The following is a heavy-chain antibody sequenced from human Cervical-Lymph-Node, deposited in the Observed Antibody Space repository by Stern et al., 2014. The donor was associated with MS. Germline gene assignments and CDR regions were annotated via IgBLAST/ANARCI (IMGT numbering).Heavy chain of an antibody. CDR1: GYYFTSNW. CDR3: ARHEEFVPTATFDS. CDR2: IDPSDSYI. V-gene: IGHV5-10-1*03. J-gene: IGHJ4*02. D-gene: IGHD3-10*01. Sequence: EVQLVQSGAEVKKPGESPRISCAISGYYFTSNWISWVRQMPGKGLEWMGTIDPSDSYINYSPSFQGHVTISADKSISTAYLQWRSLRASDTAMYYCARHEEFVPTATFDSWGQGTLVTVSS.